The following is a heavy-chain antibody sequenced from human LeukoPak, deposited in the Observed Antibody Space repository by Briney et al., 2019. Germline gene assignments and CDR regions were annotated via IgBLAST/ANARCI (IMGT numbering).Heavy chain of an antibody. CDR3: AKDTQLVRGNFDY. CDR1: GSTFSSYA. J-gene: IGHJ4*02. V-gene: IGHV3-23*01. Sequence: GGPLSLSGVAPGSTFSSYAWGWARQAPGKGLEWVSTVSGSGGSTYNADSVRGRFTISRDNSKNTLYLQMNSLRAEDTAVYYCAKDTQLVRGNFDYWGQGTLVTVSS. D-gene: IGHD6-13*01. CDR2: VSGSGGST.